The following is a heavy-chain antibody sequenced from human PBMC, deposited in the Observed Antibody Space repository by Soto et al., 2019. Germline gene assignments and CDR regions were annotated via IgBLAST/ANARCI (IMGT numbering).Heavy chain of an antibody. D-gene: IGHD1-7*01. CDR3: ARVGLELRGYFDY. CDR2: ISYDGSNK. Sequence: QVQLVESGGGVVQPGRSLRLSCAASGFTFSSYAMHWVRQAPGKGLEWVAVISYDGSNKYYADSVKGRFTISRDNSKNPLYLQMNSLRAEDTAVYYCARVGLELRGYFDYWGQGTLVTVSS. J-gene: IGHJ4*02. CDR1: GFTFSSYA. V-gene: IGHV3-30-3*01.